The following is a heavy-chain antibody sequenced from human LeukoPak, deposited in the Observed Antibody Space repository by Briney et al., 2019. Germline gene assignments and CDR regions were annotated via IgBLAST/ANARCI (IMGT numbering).Heavy chain of an antibody. J-gene: IGHJ4*02. Sequence: GGSLRLSCAASGFTFSSYGMHWVRQAPGKGLEWVALIWYDGSNKYYADSVKGRFAISRDNSKNTLYLQMNSLRAEDTAVYYCARDRGYSYAHPLDYWGQGTLVTVSS. D-gene: IGHD5-18*01. CDR1: GFTFSSYG. V-gene: IGHV3-33*01. CDR3: ARDRGYSYAHPLDY. CDR2: IWYDGSNK.